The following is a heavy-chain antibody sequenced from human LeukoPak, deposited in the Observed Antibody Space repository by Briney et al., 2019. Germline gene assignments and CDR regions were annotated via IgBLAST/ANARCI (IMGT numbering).Heavy chain of an antibody. CDR1: GFTFDDYA. CDR2: ISGDGGST. CDR3: AKDMYYYDSSAFDY. D-gene: IGHD3-22*01. J-gene: IGHJ4*02. Sequence: GGSLRLSWAPYGFTFDDYAMHWVRQAPGKGLEWVSLISGDGGSTYYADSVKGRFTISRDNSKNSLYLQMNSLRTEDTALYYCAKDMYYYDSSAFDYWGQGTLVTVSS. V-gene: IGHV3-43*02.